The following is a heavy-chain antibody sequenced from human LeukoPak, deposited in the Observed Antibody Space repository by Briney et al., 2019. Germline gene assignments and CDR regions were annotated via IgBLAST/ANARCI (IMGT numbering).Heavy chain of an antibody. D-gene: IGHD6-19*01. CDR1: GGSFSDYY. V-gene: IGHV4-34*01. CDR2: INHSGST. J-gene: IGHJ4*02. Sequence: SETLSLTCAVYGGSFSDYYWSWIRQPPAKGLEWIGEINHSGSTNYNPSLKSRVTISVDTSKNQFSLKLSSVTAADTAVYYCARGLDPVAGIYFDYWGQGTLVTVSS. CDR3: ARGLDPVAGIYFDY.